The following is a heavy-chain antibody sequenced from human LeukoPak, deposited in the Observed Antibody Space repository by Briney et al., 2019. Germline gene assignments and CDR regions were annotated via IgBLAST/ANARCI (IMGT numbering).Heavy chain of an antibody. CDR2: IAYDGSQQ. CDR1: GFTFTNYG. CDR3: AKEDTVMVSNWYFDL. J-gene: IGHJ2*01. V-gene: IGHV3-30*18. D-gene: IGHD5-18*01. Sequence: GRSLRLSCTASGFTFTNYGMHWVRQAPGKGPEWVAVIAYDGSQQYYADSVKGRFSISRDDSKNTLYLQMNSLGAEDTAVYYCAKEDTVMVSNWYFDLWGRGTLVTVSS.